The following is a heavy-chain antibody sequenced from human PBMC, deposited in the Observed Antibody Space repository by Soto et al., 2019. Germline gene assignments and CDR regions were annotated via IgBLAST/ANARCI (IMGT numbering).Heavy chain of an antibody. D-gene: IGHD3-10*01. CDR1: GGTFSTYA. Sequence: QVQLVQSGAEVKKPGSSVKVSCKASGGTFSTYAISWVRQAPGQGLEWMGGIIPIFGTANYAQKFQGRVTITADESTSTAYMELSSLRSEDTAVYYCAFQGHGSGSVFRWFDPWGQGTLVTVSS. CDR2: IIPIFGTA. CDR3: AFQGHGSGSVFRWFDP. J-gene: IGHJ5*02. V-gene: IGHV1-69*01.